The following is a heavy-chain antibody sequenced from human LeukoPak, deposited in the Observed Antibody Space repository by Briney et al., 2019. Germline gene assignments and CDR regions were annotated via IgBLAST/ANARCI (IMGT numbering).Heavy chain of an antibody. CDR1: GFTFSSYA. J-gene: IGHJ4*02. D-gene: IGHD1-26*01. V-gene: IGHV3-23*01. Sequence: PGGSLRLSCAASGFTFSSYAMSWVRQAPGKGLEWVSAIRGSGGSTYYADSVKGRFTLPRGNSEHTLYLQMNSLRAEDTAVYYWAKAQWELLLLDDWGKGSPVTVSS. CDR3: AKAQWELLLLDD. CDR2: IRGSGGST.